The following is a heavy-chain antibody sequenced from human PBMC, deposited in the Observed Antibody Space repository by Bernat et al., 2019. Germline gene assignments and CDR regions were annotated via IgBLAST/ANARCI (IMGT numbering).Heavy chain of an antibody. CDR3: ARVGYGGSSFDY. Sequence: EVQLVESGGGLVQPGGSLRLSCAASGFTFSNYWMSWVRQAPGKGLEWVANLKQDGTESYYVDSVRGRFTISRDNAKNSLHLQMNSLRAEDTAVYYCARVGYGGSSFDYWGQGTLVSVSS. CDR1: GFTFSNYW. CDR2: LKQDGTES. D-gene: IGHD3-16*01. J-gene: IGHJ4*02. V-gene: IGHV3-7*03.